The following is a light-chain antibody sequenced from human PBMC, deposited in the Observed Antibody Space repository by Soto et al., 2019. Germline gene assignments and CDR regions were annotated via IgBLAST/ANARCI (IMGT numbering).Light chain of an antibody. J-gene: IGLJ1*01. V-gene: IGLV1-40*01. CDR2: GNS. CDR1: SSNIGAGYD. Sequence: QSVLTQPPSVSGAPGQRVTISCTGSSSNIGAGYDVHWYQQLPGTAPKLLIYGNSNRPSGVPDRFSGSKSGTSASLAITGLQAEDEADYYCQSYDSSMSGYVFGTGTGHRP. CDR3: QSYDSSMSGYV.